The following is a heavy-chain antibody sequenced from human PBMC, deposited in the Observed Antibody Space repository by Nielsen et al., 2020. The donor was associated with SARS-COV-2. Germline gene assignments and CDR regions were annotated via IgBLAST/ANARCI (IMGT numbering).Heavy chain of an antibody. CDR1: GYSISSGYY. Sequence: SETLSLTCTVSGYSISSGYYWGWIRQPPGKGLEWIGSIYHSGSTNYNPSLKSRVTISVDTSKNQFSLKLSSVTAADTAVYYCASFIPDPTSSNTFRNYYYYMDVWGKGTTVTVSS. D-gene: IGHD2-2*01. CDR2: IYHSGST. J-gene: IGHJ6*03. CDR3: ASFIPDPTSSNTFRNYYYYMDV. V-gene: IGHV4-38-2*02.